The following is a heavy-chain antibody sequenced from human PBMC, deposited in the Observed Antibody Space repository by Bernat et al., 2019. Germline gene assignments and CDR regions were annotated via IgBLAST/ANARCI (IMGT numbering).Heavy chain of an antibody. CDR2: IKQDGSEK. Sequence: EVQLVESGGGLVQPGGSLRLSCAASGFTFSNYWMSWVRQAPGRGLEWVANIKQDGSEKYYMDSVKGRFTISRDNAKNSLYLQMNSLRAEDTAVYYCARDVPSMRLDHWGQGTRVTVSS. J-gene: IGHJ4*02. D-gene: IGHD6-19*01. CDR3: ARDVPSMRLDH. V-gene: IGHV3-7*03. CDR1: GFTFSNYW.